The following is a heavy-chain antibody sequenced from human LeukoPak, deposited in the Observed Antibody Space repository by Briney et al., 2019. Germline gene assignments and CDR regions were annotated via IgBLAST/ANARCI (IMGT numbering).Heavy chain of an antibody. CDR2: INHSGST. CDR1: GGSFSGYY. J-gene: IGHJ2*01. CDR3: ARDSYYYDSSGYYRYWYFDL. V-gene: IGHV4-34*01. Sequence: PSETPSLTCAVYGGSFSGYYWSWIRQPPGKGLEWIGEINHSGSTNYNPSLKSRVTMSVDTSKNQFSLKLSSVTAADTAVYYCARDSYYYDSSGYYRYWYFDLWGRGTLVTVSS. D-gene: IGHD3-22*01.